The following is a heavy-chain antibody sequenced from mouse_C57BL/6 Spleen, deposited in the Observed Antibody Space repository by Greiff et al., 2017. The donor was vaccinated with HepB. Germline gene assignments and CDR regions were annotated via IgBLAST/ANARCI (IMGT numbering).Heavy chain of an antibody. V-gene: IGHV7-3*01. CDR3: ARYLRSEGFAY. CDR2: LRNKANGYTT. Sequence: EVKLMESGGGLVQPGGSLSLSCAASGFTFTDYYMSWVRQPPGKALEWLGFLRNKANGYTTEYSASVKGRFTISRDNSQSILYLQMNALRAEDSATYYCARYLRSEGFAYWGQGTLVTVSA. J-gene: IGHJ3*01. CDR1: GFTFTDYY.